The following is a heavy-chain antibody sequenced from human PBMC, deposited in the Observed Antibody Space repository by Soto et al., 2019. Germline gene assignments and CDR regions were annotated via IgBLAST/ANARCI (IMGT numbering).Heavy chain of an antibody. D-gene: IGHD6-13*01. Sequence: GGSLRLSCAASGFTFSSYGMHWVRQAPGKGLEWVAVISYDGSNKYYADSVKGRFTISRDNSKNTLYLQMNSLRAEDTAVYYCAKSGAAAAFVSYYYMDVWGKGTTVTVSS. CDR1: GFTFSSYG. CDR2: ISYDGSNK. J-gene: IGHJ6*03. V-gene: IGHV3-30*18. CDR3: AKSGAAAAFVSYYYMDV.